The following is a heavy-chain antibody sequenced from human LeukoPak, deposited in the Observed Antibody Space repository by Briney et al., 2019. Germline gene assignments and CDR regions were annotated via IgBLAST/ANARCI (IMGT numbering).Heavy chain of an antibody. Sequence: ASVKVSCKASGYTFTGYYMHWVRQAPGQGLEWMGWINPNSGGTNYAQKFQGRVTMTRDTSISTAYMELSRLRSDDTAVYYCARTPWVEVERWAWFDPWGQGTLVTVSS. CDR1: GYTFTGYY. J-gene: IGHJ5*02. D-gene: IGHD1-1*01. CDR3: ARTPWVEVERWAWFDP. CDR2: INPNSGGT. V-gene: IGHV1-2*02.